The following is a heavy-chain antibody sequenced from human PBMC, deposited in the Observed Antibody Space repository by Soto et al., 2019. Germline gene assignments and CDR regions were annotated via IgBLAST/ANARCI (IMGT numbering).Heavy chain of an antibody. CDR1: GFPFSLFA. CDR2: ISGSVDSA. CDR3: AKSPSRVPYGMDV. V-gene: IGHV3-23*01. J-gene: IGHJ6*02. D-gene: IGHD2-2*01. Sequence: VGSLRLSCAASGFPFSLFAMTWVRQAPGKGLEWVSSISGSVDSAFYADSVRGRFTISRDYSKRTVYLQMSSLRVDDTAVYYCAKSPSRVPYGMDVWGQGTTVTVSS.